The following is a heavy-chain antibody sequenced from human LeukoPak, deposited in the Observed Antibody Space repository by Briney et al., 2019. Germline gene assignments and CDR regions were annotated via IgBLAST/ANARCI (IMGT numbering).Heavy chain of an antibody. CDR3: ARDIGDSDLSNWFDP. CDR2: ISAYNGNT. J-gene: IGHJ5*02. V-gene: IGHV1-18*01. Sequence: ASVKVSCKASGYTFISYGITWVRQAPGQGLEWMGWISAYNGNTNYAQKLQGRVTMTTDTSTSTAYMELRSLRSDDTAVYYCARDIGDSDLSNWFDPWGQGTLVTVSS. D-gene: IGHD2-21*02. CDR1: GYTFISYG.